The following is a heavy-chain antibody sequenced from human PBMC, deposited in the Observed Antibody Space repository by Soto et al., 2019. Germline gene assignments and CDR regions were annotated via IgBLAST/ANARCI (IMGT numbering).Heavy chain of an antibody. Sequence: GESLKISCKGSGYSFTSYWIGWVRQMPGKGLEWMGIIYPGDSDTRYSPSFQGQVTISADKSISTAYLQWSSLKASDTAMYYCARVEPPVPLGYGMDVWGQGTTVTVSS. D-gene: IGHD1-1*01. CDR3: ARVEPPVPLGYGMDV. CDR2: IYPGDSDT. J-gene: IGHJ6*02. CDR1: GYSFTSYW. V-gene: IGHV5-51*01.